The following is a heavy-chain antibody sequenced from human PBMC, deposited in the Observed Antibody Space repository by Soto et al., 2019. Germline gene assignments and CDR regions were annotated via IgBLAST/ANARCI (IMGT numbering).Heavy chain of an antibody. V-gene: IGHV5-51*01. CDR2: IYPGDSDT. J-gene: IGHJ6*02. Sequence: GESLKISCKGSGYSFTSYWIGWVRQMPGKGLEWMGIIYPGDSDTRYSPSFQGQVTISADKSISTAYLQWSSLKASDTAMYYCAVTYCGGDCYSYYYYYGMDVWGQGTTVTSP. D-gene: IGHD2-21*02. CDR3: AVTYCGGDCYSYYYYYGMDV. CDR1: GYSFTSYW.